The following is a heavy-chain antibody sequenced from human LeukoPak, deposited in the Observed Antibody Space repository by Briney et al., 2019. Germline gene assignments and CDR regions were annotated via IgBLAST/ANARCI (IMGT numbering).Heavy chain of an antibody. CDR2: ISRKSDSI. CDR1: GFTFDDYA. CDR3: ARRAQSFDI. J-gene: IGHJ3*02. V-gene: IGHV3-9*01. Sequence: GGSLRLSCAASGFTFDDYAMHWVRQAPGKGLEWASGISRKSDSIGYADSVKGRLTISRDNAKNSLYLQMNSLRVEDTALYYCARRAQSFDIWGQGTMVTVSS.